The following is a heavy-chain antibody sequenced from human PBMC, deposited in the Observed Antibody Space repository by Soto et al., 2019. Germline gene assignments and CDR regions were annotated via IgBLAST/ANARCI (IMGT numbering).Heavy chain of an antibody. V-gene: IGHV3-23*01. Sequence: GGSLRLSCAASGFIFSNYAMNWVRQAPGKGLEWVSFVSANADGTFYADSVKGRFSISRDNSKNTLYLQMNNLRAEDTAIYYCSKARLSFDVCDQGTLVTVSS. CDR1: GFIFSNYA. CDR2: VSANADGT. J-gene: IGHJ4*02. CDR3: SKARLSFDV.